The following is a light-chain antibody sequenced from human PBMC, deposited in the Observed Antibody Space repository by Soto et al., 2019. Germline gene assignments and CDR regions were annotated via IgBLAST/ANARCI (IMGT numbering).Light chain of an antibody. J-gene: IGKJ4*01. Sequence: DIQMTQSPSILSASVGDRVTITCRASQSISTSLAWYQQKPGKAPNLLLSKASNLETGVPSRFSGSGSGTELLLTSSSLQTEDFATYYCQQFGSYSLTCGGGTKVDIK. V-gene: IGKV1-5*03. CDR1: QSISTS. CDR2: KAS. CDR3: QQFGSYSLT.